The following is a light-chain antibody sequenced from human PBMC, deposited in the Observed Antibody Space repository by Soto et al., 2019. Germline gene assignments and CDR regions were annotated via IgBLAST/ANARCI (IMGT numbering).Light chain of an antibody. CDR1: SSHVGSYDF. CDR3: CADAGSSRYV. Sequence: QSALTQPASVSGSPGQSITISCTRSSSHVGSYDFVSWYQQHPGKAPKALIYEVTKRPSGVSNRFSGSKSGNTASRTISGLQAGGEADYYCCADAGSSRYVFGNGTKVTVL. V-gene: IGLV2-23*02. CDR2: EVT. J-gene: IGLJ1*01.